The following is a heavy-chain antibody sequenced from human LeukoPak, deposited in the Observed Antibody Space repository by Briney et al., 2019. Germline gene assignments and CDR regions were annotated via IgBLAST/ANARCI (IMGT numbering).Heavy chain of an antibody. D-gene: IGHD1-1*01. CDR2: IYYSGST. CDR1: GGSISSGGYY. Sequence: SQTLSLTCTVSGGSISSGGYYWSWIRQHPGKGLEWIGYIYYSGSTYYNPSLKSRVTISVDTSKNQFSLKLSSVTAADTAVYYCARVRIGTYYYDQWGQGTLVTVSS. V-gene: IGHV4-31*03. CDR3: ARVRIGTYYYDQ. J-gene: IGHJ4*02.